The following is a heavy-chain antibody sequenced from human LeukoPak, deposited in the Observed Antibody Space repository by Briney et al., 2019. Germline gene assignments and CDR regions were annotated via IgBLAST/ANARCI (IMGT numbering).Heavy chain of an antibody. CDR3: AKDGPPIVVVPAAIGFDY. D-gene: IGHD2-2*01. Sequence: GGSLRLSCAASGFTFSSHAMSWVRQAPGKGLEWVSGLSCSGGTTYYADSVKGRFTISRDNSKNTLYLQMNSLRAEDTAVYYCAKDGPPIVVVPAAIGFDYWGQGTLVTVSS. CDR2: LSCSGGTT. J-gene: IGHJ4*02. CDR1: GFTFSSHA. V-gene: IGHV3-23*01.